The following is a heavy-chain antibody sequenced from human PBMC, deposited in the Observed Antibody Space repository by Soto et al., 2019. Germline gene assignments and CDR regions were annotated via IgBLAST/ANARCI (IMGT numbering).Heavy chain of an antibody. CDR2: ISSNGGST. D-gene: IGHD6-13*01. CDR3: VKGEIRQQLVREFDY. CDR1: GFTFSSYA. V-gene: IGHV3-64D*08. J-gene: IGHJ4*02. Sequence: GGSLRLSCSASGFTFSSYAMHWVRQAPGKGLEYVSAISSNGGSTYYADSVKGRFAISRDNSKNTLYLQMSSLRAEDTAVYYCVKGEIRQQLVREFDYWGQGTLVTVSS.